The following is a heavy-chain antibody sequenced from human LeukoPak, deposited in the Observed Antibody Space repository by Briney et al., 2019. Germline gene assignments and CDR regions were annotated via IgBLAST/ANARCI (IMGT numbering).Heavy chain of an antibody. J-gene: IGHJ4*02. Sequence: SETLSLTCAVSGGSISSGGYSWSWIRQPPGKGLERIGYIYHSGSTYYNPSLKSRVTISVDRSKNQFSLKLSSVTAADTAVYYCARDRGTSIAAAGSFYFDYWGQGTLVTVSS. D-gene: IGHD6-13*01. V-gene: IGHV4-30-2*01. CDR3: ARDRGTSIAAAGSFYFDY. CDR2: IYHSGST. CDR1: GGSISSGGYS.